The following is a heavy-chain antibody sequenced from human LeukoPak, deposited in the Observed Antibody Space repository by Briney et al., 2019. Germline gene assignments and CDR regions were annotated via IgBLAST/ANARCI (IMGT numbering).Heavy chain of an antibody. Sequence: PGGSLRLSCAASGFTFDYYAMHWVRQAPGKGLEWVSGISWNSGSIGYADSVKGRFTISRDNAKNSLYLQMNSLRAEDTALYYCAKGSTYGSGSYLDYWGQGTLVTVSS. CDR2: ISWNSGSI. CDR1: GFTFDYYA. J-gene: IGHJ4*02. D-gene: IGHD3-10*01. V-gene: IGHV3-9*01. CDR3: AKGSTYGSGSYLDY.